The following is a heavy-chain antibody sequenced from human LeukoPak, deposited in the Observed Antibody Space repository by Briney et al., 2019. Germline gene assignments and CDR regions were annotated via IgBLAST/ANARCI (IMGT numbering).Heavy chain of an antibody. Sequence: GGSLRLSCAASGFTFSTYWMSWVRQAPGKGLEWVANIKQDGSEKYYVDSVKGRFTISRDNAKNTLYLQVNSLRAEDTAVYYCARVARGDAFDIWGQGTMVTVSS. CDR1: GFTFSTYW. CDR2: IKQDGSEK. V-gene: IGHV3-7*01. CDR3: ARVARGDAFDI. J-gene: IGHJ3*02.